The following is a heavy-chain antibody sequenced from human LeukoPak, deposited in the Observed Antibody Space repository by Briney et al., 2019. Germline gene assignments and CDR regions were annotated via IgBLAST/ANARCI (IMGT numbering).Heavy chain of an antibody. CDR3: ARALAGSYSYYYYGMDV. D-gene: IGHD3-10*01. J-gene: IGHJ6*04. CDR1: GFTFSSYA. Sequence: GGSLRLSCAASGFTFSSYAMHWVRQAPGKGLEWVAVISYDGSNKYYADSVKGRFTISRDNSKNTLYLQMNSLRAEDTAVYYCARALAGSYSYYYYGMDVWGKGTTVTVSS. V-gene: IGHV3-30-3*01. CDR2: ISYDGSNK.